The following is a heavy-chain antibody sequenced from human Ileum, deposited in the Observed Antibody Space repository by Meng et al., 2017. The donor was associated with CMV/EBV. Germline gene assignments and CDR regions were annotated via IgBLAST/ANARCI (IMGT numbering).Heavy chain of an antibody. CDR3: TNTLRGYNYGNY. D-gene: IGHD5-18*01. CDR1: GFSFRNYY. Sequence: QVLPVGHGGGLVNPGGSLRPSCAASGFSFRNYYLTWIRQAPGKGLEWVSYISGSSNDINYADSVRGRFTISRDNAKNSLYLQMNSLRADDTAVYYCTNTLRGYNYGNYWGQGTLVTVSS. J-gene: IGHJ4*02. V-gene: IGHV3-11*05. CDR2: ISGSSNDI.